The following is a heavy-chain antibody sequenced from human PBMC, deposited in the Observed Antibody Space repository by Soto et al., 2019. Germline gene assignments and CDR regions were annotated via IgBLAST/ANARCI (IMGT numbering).Heavy chain of an antibody. V-gene: IGHV3-21*01. J-gene: IGHJ6*02. CDR2: ISSSSSYI. CDR3: ASFTLWFGESYYYYGMDV. Sequence: LRLSCAASGFTFSSYSMNWVRQAPGKGLEWVSSISSSSSYIYYADSVKGRFTISRDNAKNSLYLQMNSLRAEDTAVYYCASFTLWFGESYYYYGMDVWGQGTTVTVSS. D-gene: IGHD3-10*01. CDR1: GFTFSSYS.